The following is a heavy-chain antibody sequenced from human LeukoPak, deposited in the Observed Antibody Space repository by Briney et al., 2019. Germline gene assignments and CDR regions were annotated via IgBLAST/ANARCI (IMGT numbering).Heavy chain of an antibody. CDR1: GGSFSGYY. V-gene: IGHV4-34*01. CDR3: ARTDSTSVI. D-gene: IGHD6-6*01. Sequence: SETLSLTCAVYGGSFSGYYWSWIRQPPGKGLEWIGSIYYSGSTYYNPSLKSRVTISVDTSKNQFSLKLSSVTAADTAVYYCARTDSTSVIWGQGTMVTVSS. CDR2: IYYSGST. J-gene: IGHJ3*02.